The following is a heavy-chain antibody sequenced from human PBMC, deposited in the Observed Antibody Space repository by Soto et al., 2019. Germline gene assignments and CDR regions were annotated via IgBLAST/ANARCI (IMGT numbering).Heavy chain of an antibody. Sequence: ASVKVSCKXSGYTFTSYGISWVRQAPGQGLEWMGWISAYNGNTNYAQKLQGRVTMTTDTSTSTAYMEPRSLRSDDTAVYYCARDPTFIVPAATANWSDPWGQGTLVTVSS. J-gene: IGHJ5*02. CDR1: GYTFTSYG. V-gene: IGHV1-18*01. CDR2: ISAYNGNT. CDR3: ARDPTFIVPAATANWSDP. D-gene: IGHD2-2*01.